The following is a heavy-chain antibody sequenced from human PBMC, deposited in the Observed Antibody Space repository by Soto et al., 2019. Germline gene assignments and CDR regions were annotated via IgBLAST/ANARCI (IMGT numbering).Heavy chain of an antibody. CDR3: AADPSRGYYGSGNYYHRKEY. V-gene: IGHV3-30*03. D-gene: IGHD3-10*01. CDR2: ISYDESNE. CDR1: GFTFNTYA. Sequence: GGSLRLSCAASGFTFNTYAMHWVRQAPGKGLEWVAVISYDESNEYYVDSVKGRFTISRDNSKNTLYLQMNSLKTEDTAVYYCAADPSRGYYGSGNYYHRKEYWGQGTLVTVSS. J-gene: IGHJ4*02.